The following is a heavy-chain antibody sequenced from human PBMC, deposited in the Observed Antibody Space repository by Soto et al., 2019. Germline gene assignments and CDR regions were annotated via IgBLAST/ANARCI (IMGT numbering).Heavy chain of an antibody. CDR3: ASPSIAAAGYYFGY. D-gene: IGHD6-13*01. J-gene: IGHJ4*02. Sequence: PGGSLRLSCAASGFTFSSYSMNWVRQAPGKGLEWVSSISSSSSYIYYADSVKGRLTISRDNAKNSLYLQMNSLRAEDTAVYYCASPSIAAAGYYFGYWGQGTLVTVSS. CDR2: ISSSSSYI. V-gene: IGHV3-21*01. CDR1: GFTFSSYS.